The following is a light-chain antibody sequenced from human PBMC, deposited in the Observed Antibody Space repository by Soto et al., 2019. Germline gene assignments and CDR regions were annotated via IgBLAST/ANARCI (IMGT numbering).Light chain of an antibody. CDR2: DVY. Sequence: QSVRTQPASVSGSPGQSITISCTGTSSDVCGFSYVSWYQQHPGKAPKLLIFDVYSRPSGISNRFSGSKSGNTASLTISGLQAEDEADYYCSSYTTSSSYVFGAGTKVTVL. J-gene: IGLJ1*01. CDR3: SSYTTSSSYV. CDR1: SSDVCGFSY. V-gene: IGLV2-14*03.